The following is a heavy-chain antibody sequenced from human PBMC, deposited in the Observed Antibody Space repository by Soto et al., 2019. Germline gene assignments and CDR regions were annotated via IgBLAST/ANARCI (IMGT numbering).Heavy chain of an antibody. CDR1: GVSINSAKW. CDR2: IYHSGST. D-gene: IGHD2-15*01. CDR3: ARYCGGGSCYLGAFDI. J-gene: IGHJ3*02. Sequence: QMQLQESGPGLVKPSGTLSLTCTVSGVSINSAKWWTWVRQSPGKGLEWIGEIYHSGSTNFNPSLKSRVTISVDNSKTQFYLELTSVTAADTAVYYCARYCGGGSCYLGAFDIWGQGTMVTVSS. V-gene: IGHV4-4*02.